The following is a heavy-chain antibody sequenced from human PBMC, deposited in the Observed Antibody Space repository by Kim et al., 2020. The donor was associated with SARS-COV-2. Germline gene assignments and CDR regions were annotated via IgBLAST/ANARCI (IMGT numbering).Heavy chain of an antibody. Sequence: ASVKVSCKASGYTFDTYSLYWVRQAPGQRFEWMGWINGGNGNTRYSQNFQGRVTITRDTSATTAYMELSSLTSKDTAVYYCAREGSGSYNWFDPWGQGTLLTVSS. V-gene: IGHV1-3*01. D-gene: IGHD3-10*01. CDR3: AREGSGSYNWFDP. J-gene: IGHJ5*02. CDR2: INGGNGNT. CDR1: GYTFDTYS.